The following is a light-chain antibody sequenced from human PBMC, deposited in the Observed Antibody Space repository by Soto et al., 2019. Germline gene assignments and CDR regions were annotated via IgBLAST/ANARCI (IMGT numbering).Light chain of an antibody. Sequence: QSVLTQPPSASGSPGQSVTISCTGTSSDVGGYNFVSWYQQHPGKAPKLMLYEVSKWPSGVPDRFSGSKSGNTASLTVSGLQDEYEADYYCSAYAGNNNLVFGGGTKVTVL. J-gene: IGLJ3*02. V-gene: IGLV2-8*01. CDR1: SSDVGGYNF. CDR3: SAYAGNNNLV. CDR2: EVS.